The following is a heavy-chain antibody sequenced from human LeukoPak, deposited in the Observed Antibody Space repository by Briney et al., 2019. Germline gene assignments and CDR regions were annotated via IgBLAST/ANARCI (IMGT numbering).Heavy chain of an antibody. V-gene: IGHV3-48*03. J-gene: IGHJ6*02. CDR1: GFTFTNYE. D-gene: IGHD3-22*01. Sequence: GGSLRLSCVASGFTFTNYEMNWVRQAPGKGLEWVSYISNSGSTIYYADSMKGRFTISRDNAKNSLYLQMNSLRAEDTAVYYCARDRATYYYDSSGYYGYYYYGMDVWGQGTTVTVSS. CDR3: ARDRATYYYDSSGYYGYYYYGMDV. CDR2: ISNSGSTI.